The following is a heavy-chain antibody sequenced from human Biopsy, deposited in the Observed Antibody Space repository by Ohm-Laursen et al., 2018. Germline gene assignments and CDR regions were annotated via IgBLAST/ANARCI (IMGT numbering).Heavy chain of an antibody. CDR1: GDSISSSGDY. V-gene: IGHV4-31*03. CDR3: ARADMVTTIVDY. CDR2: IYHTGST. D-gene: IGHD5-12*01. J-gene: IGHJ4*02. Sequence: SETLSLTCTVSGDSISSSGDYWSWIRQFPGKGLEWIAYIYHTGSTYYNPSLKSRLSIAIDTSKNQFSVSLRSVTAADTAVYYCARADMVTTIVDYWGQGTLVTVSS.